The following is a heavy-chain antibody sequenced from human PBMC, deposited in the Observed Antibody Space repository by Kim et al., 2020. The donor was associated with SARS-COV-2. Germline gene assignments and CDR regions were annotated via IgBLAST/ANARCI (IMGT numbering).Heavy chain of an antibody. Sequence: YADSVQCRLTISRDNSENIVFLQMGSLRVEDTATYYCTSGGMASGWLGDCWGQGTLVTVSS. D-gene: IGHD6-19*01. V-gene: IGHV3-23*01. J-gene: IGHJ4*02. CDR3: TSGGMASGWLGDC.